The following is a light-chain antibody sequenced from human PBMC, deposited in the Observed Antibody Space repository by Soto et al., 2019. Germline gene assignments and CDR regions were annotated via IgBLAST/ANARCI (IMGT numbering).Light chain of an antibody. J-gene: IGLJ2*01. V-gene: IGLV2-14*01. CDR1: SSDFGDDKY. Sequence: QSALTQPASVSGSPGQSITVSCTGSSSDFGDDKYVSWYQQQPGKGPNLLIYGVNSRPSGISNRFSGSKSGTSATLGITGLHTGDEAVYYCGTWDSSLSAVVVFGGGTQLTVL. CDR2: GVN. CDR3: GTWDSSLSAVVV.